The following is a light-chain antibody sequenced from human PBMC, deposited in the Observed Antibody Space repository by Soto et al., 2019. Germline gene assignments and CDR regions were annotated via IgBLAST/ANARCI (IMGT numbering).Light chain of an antibody. J-gene: IGKJ1*01. CDR3: QHDNSYSEA. Sequence: DIQMTQSPSTLSGSVGDRVTITCRASQTIRSWLAWYQQKPGKAPKLLIYKASTLKSGVPSRFSGSGSGTEFTLTISSLQSDDFATYYCQHDNSYSEAFGQGTKVDIK. CDR1: QTIRSW. V-gene: IGKV1-5*03. CDR2: KAS.